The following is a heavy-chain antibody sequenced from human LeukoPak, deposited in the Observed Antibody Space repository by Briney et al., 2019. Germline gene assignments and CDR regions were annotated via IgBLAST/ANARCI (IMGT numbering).Heavy chain of an antibody. V-gene: IGHV3-21*01. CDR1: GFTFSSYS. Sequence: GGSLRLSCAASGFTFSSYSINWVRQAPGKGLEWVSSISSSCSYIYYADSVKGRFTISRDNAKNSLYLQMNSLRAEDTAVYYCARGTIWYGVVAYYFDYWGQGTLVTVSS. D-gene: IGHD3-3*01. CDR3: ARGTIWYGVVAYYFDY. J-gene: IGHJ4*02. CDR2: ISSSCSYI.